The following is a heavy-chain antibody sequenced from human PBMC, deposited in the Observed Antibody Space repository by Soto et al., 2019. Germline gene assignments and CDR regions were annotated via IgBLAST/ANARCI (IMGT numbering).Heavy chain of an antibody. J-gene: IGHJ4*02. D-gene: IGHD6-19*01. CDR1: GFTFSSYA. CDR3: AKIHSSGWYNY. V-gene: IGHV3-23*01. CDR2: ISGSGGST. Sequence: GGSLRLSCAASGFTFSSYAMSWVRQAPGKGLEWVSAISGSGGSTYYADSVKGRFTISRDNSKDTLYLQMNSLRAEDTAVYYCAKIHSSGWYNYWGQGTLVTVSS.